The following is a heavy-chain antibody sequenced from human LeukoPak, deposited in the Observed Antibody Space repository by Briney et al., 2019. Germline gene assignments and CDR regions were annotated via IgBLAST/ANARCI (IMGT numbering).Heavy chain of an antibody. Sequence: ASVKDSCKASGYTFTGYYMHWVRQAPGQGLEWMGWINPNSGGTNYAQKFQGRVTMTRDTSSSTAYMELSRLRSDDTPVYYCARGARTAGKLVSYWGQGTLVIVSS. CDR2: INPNSGGT. D-gene: IGHD1-14*01. CDR3: ARGARTAGKLVSY. V-gene: IGHV1-2*02. J-gene: IGHJ4*02. CDR1: GYTFTGYY.